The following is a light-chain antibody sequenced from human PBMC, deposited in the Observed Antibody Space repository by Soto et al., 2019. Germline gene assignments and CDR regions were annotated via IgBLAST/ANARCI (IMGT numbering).Light chain of an antibody. Sequence: EIVMTQSPATLSVSPGERATLSCRASQSVSTDLAWYQQKPGQAPRLLISGASTRATGIPDRFSGSGSGTDFTLTISRLEPEDFAVYYCQQYGSAITFGQGTRLEIK. CDR1: QSVSTD. CDR3: QQYGSAIT. J-gene: IGKJ5*01. V-gene: IGKV3-20*01. CDR2: GAS.